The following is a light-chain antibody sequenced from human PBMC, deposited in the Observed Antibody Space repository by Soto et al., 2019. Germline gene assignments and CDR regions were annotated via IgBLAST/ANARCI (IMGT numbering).Light chain of an antibody. CDR1: QIIYNW. J-gene: IGKJ5*01. CDR2: GAS. Sequence: DIQMPQSPSTLSASVGDSFTITCRASQIIYNWLAWYQQKPGKAPKLLISGASTLEGGVPSRFSGSGFGTEFALTISSLQSEDFATYYCQQYYSFPITFGQGTRLEIK. CDR3: QQYYSFPIT. V-gene: IGKV1-5*01.